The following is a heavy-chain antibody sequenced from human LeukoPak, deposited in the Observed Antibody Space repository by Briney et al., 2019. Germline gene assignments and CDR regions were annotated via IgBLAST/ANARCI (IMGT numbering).Heavy chain of an antibody. CDR3: TRTPRYSSSWYRAYYYYYMDV. D-gene: IGHD6-13*01. Sequence: GGSLRLSCTGSGFTFGDYAMSWFRQAPGKGLEWVGFIRSKAYGGTTEYAASVKGRFTISRDDSKSIAYLQMNSLKTEDTAVYYCTRTPRYSSSWYRAYYYYYMDVWGKGTTVTISS. CDR2: IRSKAYGGTT. V-gene: IGHV3-49*03. CDR1: GFTFGDYA. J-gene: IGHJ6*03.